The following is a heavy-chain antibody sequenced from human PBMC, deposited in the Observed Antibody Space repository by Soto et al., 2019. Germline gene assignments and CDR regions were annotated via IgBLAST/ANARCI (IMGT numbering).Heavy chain of an antibody. CDR3: ARRPVTYYFDY. CDR2: ISYDGSNK. V-gene: IGHV3-30-3*01. CDR1: GFTFSNYA. J-gene: IGHJ4*02. Sequence: QVQLVESGGGVVQPGRSLRLSCAASGFTFSNYAMHWVRQAPGKGLEWVAVISYDGSNKYYADSVKGRFTISRDNSKHTLYLQMNSLRAEDTAVYYCARRPVTYYFDYWGQGTLVTVSS. D-gene: IGHD4-17*01.